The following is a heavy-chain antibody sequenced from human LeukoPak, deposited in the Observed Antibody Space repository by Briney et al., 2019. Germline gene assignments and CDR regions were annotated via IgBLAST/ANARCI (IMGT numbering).Heavy chain of an antibody. CDR3: ARERKSGWLERTFNFDY. J-gene: IGHJ4*02. CDR2: ISSSSSYI. Sequence: PGGSLRLSCAASGFTFSSYSMNWVRQAPGKGLEWVSSISSSSSYIYYADSVKGRFTISRDNAKSSLYLQMNSLTAEDTAMYYCARERKSGWLERTFNFDYGGQGTLVAVSS. V-gene: IGHV3-21*01. CDR1: GFTFSSYS. D-gene: IGHD1-1*01.